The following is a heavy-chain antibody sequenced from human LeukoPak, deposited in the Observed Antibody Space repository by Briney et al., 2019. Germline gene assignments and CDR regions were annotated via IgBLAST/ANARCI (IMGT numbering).Heavy chain of an antibody. CDR2: IYHSGST. D-gene: IGHD1-26*01. V-gene: IGHV4-38-2*02. CDR3: ARTDSGSYRQPFDY. Sequence: SETLSLTCTVSGYSISSGYYWGWIRQPPGKGLEWIGSIYHSGSTYYNPSLKSRVTISVDTSKNQFSLKLSSVTAAHTAVYYCARTDSGSYRQPFDYWVQGTLVTVSS. J-gene: IGHJ4*02. CDR1: GYSISSGYY.